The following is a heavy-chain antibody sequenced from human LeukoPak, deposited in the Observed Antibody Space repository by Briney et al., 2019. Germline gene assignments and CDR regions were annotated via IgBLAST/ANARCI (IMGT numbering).Heavy chain of an antibody. Sequence: KFQGRVTITRDTSASTAYMELSSLRSEDTAVYYCARWAVVGGFDYWGQGTLVTVSS. CDR3: ARWAVVGGFDY. V-gene: IGHV1-3*01. J-gene: IGHJ4*02. D-gene: IGHD1-26*01.